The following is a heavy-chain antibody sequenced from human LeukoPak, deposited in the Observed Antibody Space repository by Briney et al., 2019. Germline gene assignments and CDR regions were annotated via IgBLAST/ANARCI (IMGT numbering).Heavy chain of an antibody. V-gene: IGHV3-64D*06. CDR1: GFTFSSYA. Sequence: VGSRRLSCSASGFTFSSYAMHWVRQAPGKGLEYVSAISSNGGSTYYADSVKGRFTISRDNSKNTLYLQMSSLRAEDTAVYYCVKASSGWYSRFDYWGQGTLVTVSS. D-gene: IGHD6-19*01. CDR3: VKASSGWYSRFDY. CDR2: ISSNGGST. J-gene: IGHJ4*02.